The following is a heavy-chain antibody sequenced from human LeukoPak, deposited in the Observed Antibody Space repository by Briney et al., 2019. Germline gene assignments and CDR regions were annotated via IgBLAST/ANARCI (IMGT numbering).Heavy chain of an antibody. Sequence: ASVKVSRKASGYRFTSYGISWVRQAPGQGLEWMGWISAYNGNTNYAQKLQGRVTMTTDTSTSTAYMELRSLRSDDTAVYYCARPYYYDSTGYYQYYFDYWGQGTLVTVSS. V-gene: IGHV1-18*01. CDR3: ARPYYYDSTGYYQYYFDY. CDR2: ISAYNGNT. J-gene: IGHJ4*02. CDR1: GYRFTSYG. D-gene: IGHD3-22*01.